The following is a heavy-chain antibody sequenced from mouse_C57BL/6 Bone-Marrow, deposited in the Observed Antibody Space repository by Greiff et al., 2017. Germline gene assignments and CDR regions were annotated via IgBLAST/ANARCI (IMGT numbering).Heavy chain of an antibody. J-gene: IGHJ1*03. D-gene: IGHD2-3*01. CDR3: ARGGWLLPYWYFDV. CDR2: ISSGSSTI. CDR1: GFTFSDYG. Sequence: EVQLVESGGGLVKPGGSLKLSCAASGFTFSDYGMHWVRQAPEKGLEWFAYISSGSSTIYYADTVKGRFTISRDNATNTLFLQMTSLRSEDTAMYYCARGGWLLPYWYFDVWGTGTTVTVSS. V-gene: IGHV5-17*01.